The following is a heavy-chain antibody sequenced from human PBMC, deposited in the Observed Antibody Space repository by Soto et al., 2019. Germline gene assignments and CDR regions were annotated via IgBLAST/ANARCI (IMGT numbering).Heavy chain of an antibody. CDR3: AGYCSSTSCYTPGWFDP. D-gene: IGHD2-2*02. Sequence: TLSLTCAVSGGSISSGGYSWSWIRQPPGKGLEWIGYIYHSGSTYYNLSLKSRVTISVDRSKNQFSLKLSSVTAADTAVYYCAGYCSSTSCYTPGWFDPWGQGTLVTASS. J-gene: IGHJ5*02. V-gene: IGHV4-30-2*01. CDR1: GGSISSGGYS. CDR2: IYHSGST.